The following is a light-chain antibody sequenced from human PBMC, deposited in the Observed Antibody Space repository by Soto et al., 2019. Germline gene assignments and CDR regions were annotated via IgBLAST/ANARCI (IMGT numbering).Light chain of an antibody. CDR3: SSYSSRNTRV. Sequence: QSALTQPASVSGSPGQSITISCTGTSSDVGGYNFVSWYQQHPGKAPQLMIYEVSNRPSGVSNRFSGSKSSNTASLTISGLQAEDQDDYYCSSYSSRNTRVFGTGTKVTVL. CDR1: SSDVGGYNF. V-gene: IGLV2-14*01. J-gene: IGLJ1*01. CDR2: EVS.